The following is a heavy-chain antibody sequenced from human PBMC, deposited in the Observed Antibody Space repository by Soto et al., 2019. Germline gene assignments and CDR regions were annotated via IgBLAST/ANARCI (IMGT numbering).Heavy chain of an antibody. D-gene: IGHD5-18*01. Sequence: AGGSLRLSCAASGFTFSSHRMHWVRQAPGKGLVWVSRIDTDGSRTNYADSVKGRFTMSRDNAKNTAFLQMNSLRAEDTAVYYCGQGYGGLDGWGQGTLVTVSS. CDR3: GQGYGGLDG. V-gene: IGHV3-74*01. J-gene: IGHJ4*02. CDR2: IDTDGSRT. CDR1: GFTFSSHR.